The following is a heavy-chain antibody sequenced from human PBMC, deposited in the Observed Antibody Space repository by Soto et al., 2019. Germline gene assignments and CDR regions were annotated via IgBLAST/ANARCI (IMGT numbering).Heavy chain of an antibody. CDR1: GFTFSSYA. CDR2: ISGSGGST. V-gene: IGHV3-23*01. Sequence: EVQLLESGGGLVQPGGSLRLSCAASGFTFSSYAMSWVRQAPGKGLEWVSAISGSGGSTYYADSVKGRFTISRDNSKNTLYLQMNTLRGEDTAVYYCSKYQRGRYFGWLLGGYYFDYRGQGTLVTV. J-gene: IGHJ4*02. CDR3: SKYQRGRYFGWLLGGYYFDY. D-gene: IGHD3-9*01.